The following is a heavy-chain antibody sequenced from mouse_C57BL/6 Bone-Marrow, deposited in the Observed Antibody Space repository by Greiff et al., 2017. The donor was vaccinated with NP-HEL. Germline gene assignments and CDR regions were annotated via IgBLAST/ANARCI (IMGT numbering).Heavy chain of an antibody. J-gene: IGHJ1*03. CDR2: ILPGSGST. CDR1: GYTFTGYW. Sequence: QVQLKQSGAELMKPGASVKLSCKATGYTFTGYWIEWVKQRPGHGLEWIGEILPGSGSTNYNEKFKGKATFTADTSSNTAYMQLSSLTTEDSAIYYCARRGSTTVVATHWYFDVWGTGTTVTVSS. CDR3: ARRGSTTVVATHWYFDV. V-gene: IGHV1-9*01. D-gene: IGHD1-1*01.